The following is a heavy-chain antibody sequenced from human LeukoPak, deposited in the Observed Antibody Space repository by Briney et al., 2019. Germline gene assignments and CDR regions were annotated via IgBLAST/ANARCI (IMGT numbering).Heavy chain of an antibody. J-gene: IGHJ4*02. V-gene: IGHV3-23*01. Sequence: GGSLRLSCVGSGFTFRIHAMSWVRQAPEKGLEFVSGIYENGGTTYYADSVKGRFSISRDNSKNTLYLQMDSLRGEDTAVYYCAKDFRIGYSAHFDYWGQGALVTVSS. CDR3: AKDFRIGYSAHFDY. D-gene: IGHD2-21*01. CDR2: IYENGGTT. CDR1: GFTFRIHA.